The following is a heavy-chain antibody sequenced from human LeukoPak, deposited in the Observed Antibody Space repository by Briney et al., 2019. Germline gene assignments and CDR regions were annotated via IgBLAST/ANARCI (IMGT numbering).Heavy chain of an antibody. Sequence: GGSLRLSCAASGFTFSGSAMHWVRQASGKGLEWVGRIRSKANSYATAYAASVKGRFTISRDDSKNTAYLQMNSLKTEDTAVYYCTRLTLGYCSSTSQSCENYWGQGTLVTVSS. D-gene: IGHD2-2*01. CDR3: TRLTLGYCSSTSQSCENY. V-gene: IGHV3-73*01. J-gene: IGHJ4*02. CDR2: IRSKANSYAT. CDR1: GFTFSGSA.